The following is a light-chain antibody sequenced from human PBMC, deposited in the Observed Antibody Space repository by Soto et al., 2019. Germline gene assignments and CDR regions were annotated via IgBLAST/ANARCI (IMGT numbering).Light chain of an antibody. J-gene: IGKJ1*01. V-gene: IGKV3-11*01. CDR3: QQRSNWPST. CDR1: QSVSSY. Sequence: EIVLTQSPATLSLSPGEGATLSCRASQSVSSYLAWYQQKPGQAPRLLIYDASNRATGIPARFSGSGSGTDFYLTISSLEPEDFAIYYCQQRSNWPSTFGQGTKVELK. CDR2: DAS.